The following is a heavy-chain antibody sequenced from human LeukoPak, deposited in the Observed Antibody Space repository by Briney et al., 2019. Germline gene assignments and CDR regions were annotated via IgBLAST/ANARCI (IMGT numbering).Heavy chain of an antibody. CDR2: ISGSGGST. CDR3: AKFAGYYYGSGSYSFDY. J-gene: IGHJ4*02. Sequence: GGSLRLSCAASGFTFSSYAMSWVRQAPGKGLEWVSAISGSGGSTYYADSVKGRFTISRDNSKNTLYLQMNSLRAEDTAVYYRAKFAGYYYGSGSYSFDYWGQGTLVTVSS. CDR1: GFTFSSYA. D-gene: IGHD3-10*01. V-gene: IGHV3-23*01.